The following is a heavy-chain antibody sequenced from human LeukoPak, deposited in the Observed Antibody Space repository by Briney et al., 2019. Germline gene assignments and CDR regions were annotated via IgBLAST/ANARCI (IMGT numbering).Heavy chain of an antibody. V-gene: IGHV3-11*01. J-gene: IGHJ4*02. CDR3: ARVYGYNYYFDY. CDR2: ISSGGSSI. D-gene: IGHD5-24*01. CDR1: GFTLSDYY. Sequence: GGSLRLSCAASGFTLSDYYMSWIRQAPGKGLEWVSYISSGGSSIYYADSVKGRFTISRDNTKNSLYLQMNSLRAEDTAVYYSARVYGYNYYFDYWGQGTLVTVSS.